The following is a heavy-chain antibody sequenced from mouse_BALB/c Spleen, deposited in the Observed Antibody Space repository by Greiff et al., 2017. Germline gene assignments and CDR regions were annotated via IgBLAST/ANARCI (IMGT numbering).Heavy chain of an antibody. J-gene: IGHJ4*01. CDR3: ARALGSSYYYAMDY. D-gene: IGHD1-1*01. V-gene: IGHV2-2*02. CDR1: GFSLTSYG. CDR2: IWSGGST. Sequence: VKLQESGPGLVQPSQSLSITCTVSGFSLTSYGVHWVRQSPGKGLEWLGVIWSGGSTDYNAAFISRLSISKDNSKSQVFFKMNSLQANDTAIYYCARALGSSYYYAMDYWGQGTSVTVSS.